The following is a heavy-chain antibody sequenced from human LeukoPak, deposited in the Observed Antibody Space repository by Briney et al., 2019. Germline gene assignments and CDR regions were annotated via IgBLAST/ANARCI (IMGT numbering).Heavy chain of an antibody. CDR1: GFTFSSYW. V-gene: IGHV3-7*01. D-gene: IGHD3-22*01. J-gene: IGHJ6*03. Sequence: GGSLRLSCAASGFTFSSYWMSWVRQAPGKGLEWVANIKQDGSEKYYVDSVKGRFTISRDNAKNSLYLQMNSLRAEDTAVYYFARVQRDYDSSGYYRRYYYYMDVWGKGTTVTVSS. CDR2: IKQDGSEK. CDR3: ARVQRDYDSSGYYRRYYYYMDV.